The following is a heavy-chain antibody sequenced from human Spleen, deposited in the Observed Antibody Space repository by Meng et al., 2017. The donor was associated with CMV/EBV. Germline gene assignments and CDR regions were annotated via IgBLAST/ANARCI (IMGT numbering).Heavy chain of an antibody. J-gene: IGHJ4*02. CDR3: ARVPY. CDR2: ISSSGSYI. Sequence: GGSLRLSCAASGFTFNTYSMNWVRQAPGKGLEWVSSISSSGSYIFYADSVKGRFTISRDNAENSLYLHLNSLTAEDTAVYYCARVPYWGQGTLVTVSS. CDR1: GFTFNTYS. V-gene: IGHV3-21*04.